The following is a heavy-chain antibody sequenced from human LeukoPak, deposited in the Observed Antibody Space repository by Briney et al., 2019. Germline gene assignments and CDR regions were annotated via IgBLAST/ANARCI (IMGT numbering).Heavy chain of an antibody. D-gene: IGHD3-22*01. Sequence: SETLSLTCTVSGGSISSGGYYWSWIRQHPGKGLEWIGYIYYSGSTYYNPSLKSRVTISVDTSKNQFSLKLSSVTAADTAVYYCASGNYYDSSGYYPWGQGTLVTVSS. J-gene: IGHJ5*02. CDR2: IYYSGST. V-gene: IGHV4-31*03. CDR3: ASGNYYDSSGYYP. CDR1: GGSISSGGYY.